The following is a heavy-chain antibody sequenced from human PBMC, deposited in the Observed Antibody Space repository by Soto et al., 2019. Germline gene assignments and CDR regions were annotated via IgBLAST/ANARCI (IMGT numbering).Heavy chain of an antibody. Sequence: GGSLRLSCTASGFTFGDYAMSWVRQAPGKGLEWVGFIRSKAYGGTTEYAASVKGRFTISRDDSKSIAYLQMNSLKTEDTAVYYCTRMAMGYSSGYQIAYWGQGTLVTVSS. CDR1: GFTFGDYA. J-gene: IGHJ4*02. D-gene: IGHD3-22*01. V-gene: IGHV3-49*04. CDR2: IRSKAYGGTT. CDR3: TRMAMGYSSGYQIAY.